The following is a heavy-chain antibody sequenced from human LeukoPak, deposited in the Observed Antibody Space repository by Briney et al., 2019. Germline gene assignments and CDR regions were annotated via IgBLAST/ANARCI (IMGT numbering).Heavy chain of an antibody. D-gene: IGHD3-16*02. V-gene: IGHV3-7*01. J-gene: IGHJ6*03. CDR1: GFTFSSYW. CDR2: IKQDGSEK. CDR3: ARVIAYAYYYYMDV. Sequence: QSGGSLRLSCAASGFTFSSYWMSWVRQAPGKGLEWVANIKQDGSEKYYVDSVKGRFTISRDNAKNSLYLQMNSLRAEDTAVYYCARVIAYAYYYYMDVWGKGTTVTISS.